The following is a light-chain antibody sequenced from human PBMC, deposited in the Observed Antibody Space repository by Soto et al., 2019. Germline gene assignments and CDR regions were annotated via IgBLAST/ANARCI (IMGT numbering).Light chain of an antibody. CDR1: QSVGSN. CDR3: QQYNKWPYT. V-gene: IGKV3-15*01. J-gene: IGKJ2*01. Sequence: EIVMTQSPATLSVSPGKRATLSCRASQSVGSNLAWYQQKPGQAPRLLVYGPSTRATGIPARFSGSGSGTEFTLSISSLQSEDFAVYYCQQYNKWPYTFGQGTKLEIK. CDR2: GPS.